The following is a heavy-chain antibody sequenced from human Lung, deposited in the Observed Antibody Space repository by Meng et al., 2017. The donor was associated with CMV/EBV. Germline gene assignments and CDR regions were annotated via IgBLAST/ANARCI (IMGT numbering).Heavy chain of an antibody. CDR2: IRYDGSNK. V-gene: IGHV3-30*02. J-gene: IGHJ4*02. Sequence: QLQLVEFGGGVVPPGGSPALSCAASDFTFSNSGMHWVRQAPGKGLEWVAFIRYDGSNKYYADSVKGRFTISRDNSRNTLYLQMNSLRTEDTAVYYCAKVRLRFNWNLDYWGQGTLVTVSS. D-gene: IGHD1-20*01. CDR3: AKVRLRFNWNLDY. CDR1: DFTFSNSG.